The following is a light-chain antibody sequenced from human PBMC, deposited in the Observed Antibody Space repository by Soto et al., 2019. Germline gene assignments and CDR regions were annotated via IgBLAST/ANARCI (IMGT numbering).Light chain of an antibody. J-gene: IGKJ1*01. CDR3: QQYYSTPET. CDR2: WAS. Sequence: DIVMTQSPDYLAVSLGESSTITGKSSQSVLYSSNNKNYLAWYQQKPGQPPKLLIYWASTRESGVPDRFSGSGSGTDFTLTISSLQAEDVAVYYCQQYYSTPETFGQGTKVDIK. CDR1: QSVLYSSNNKNY. V-gene: IGKV4-1*01.